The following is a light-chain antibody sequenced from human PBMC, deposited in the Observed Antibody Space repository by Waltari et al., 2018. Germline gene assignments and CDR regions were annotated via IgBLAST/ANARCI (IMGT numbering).Light chain of an antibody. CDR3: AAWDDSLNGPV. CDR2: GNN. V-gene: IGLV1-44*01. J-gene: IGLJ3*02. Sequence: QSVLTQPPSASGTPGQRVTISCSGSSSNIGSNVINWYQQLTGTAPKLLSYGNNQRPSGVPDRFSGSKSGTSASLAISGLQSEDEADYYCAAWDDSLNGPVFGGGTKLTVL. CDR1: SSNIGSNV.